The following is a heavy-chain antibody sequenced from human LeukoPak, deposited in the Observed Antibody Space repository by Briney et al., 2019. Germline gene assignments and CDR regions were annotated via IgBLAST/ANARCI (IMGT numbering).Heavy chain of an antibody. V-gene: IGHV1-2*02. CDR3: ARRAGGYGELLEDY. D-gene: IGHD3-3*01. J-gene: IGHJ4*02. Sequence: GASVKVSCKASGYTFTGYYMHWVRQAPGQGLEWMGWINPNSGGTNYAQKFQGRVTMTRDTSISTAYTELSRLRSDDTAVYYCARRAGGYGELLEDYWGQGTLVTVSS. CDR1: GYTFTGYY. CDR2: INPNSGGT.